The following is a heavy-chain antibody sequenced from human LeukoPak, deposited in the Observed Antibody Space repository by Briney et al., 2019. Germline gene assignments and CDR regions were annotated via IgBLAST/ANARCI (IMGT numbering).Heavy chain of an antibody. Sequence: GGSLRLSCAASGFTFNSYSMNWVRQAPGKGLEWVSYISSSSSTIYYADSVKGRFTISRDNAKNSLYLQMNSLRAEDTAVYYCARSYCGGDCSFDYWGQGTLVTVSS. CDR3: ARSYCGGDCSFDY. CDR2: ISSSSSTI. J-gene: IGHJ4*02. V-gene: IGHV3-48*01. D-gene: IGHD2-21*02. CDR1: GFTFNSYS.